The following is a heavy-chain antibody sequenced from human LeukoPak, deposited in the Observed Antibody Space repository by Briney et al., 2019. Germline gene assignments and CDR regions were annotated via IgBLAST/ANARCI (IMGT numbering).Heavy chain of an antibody. J-gene: IGHJ3*02. Sequence: SVKVSFKASGGTFTSYAISWGRQAPGQGIEWMGRFIPIFGTANYAQKFQGRVTITTDESTSTAYMELSSLRSEDTAVYYCARVTHFGAFDIWGQGTMVTVSS. CDR3: ARVTHFGAFDI. V-gene: IGHV1-69*05. D-gene: IGHD3-16*01. CDR2: FIPIFGTA. CDR1: GGTFTSYA.